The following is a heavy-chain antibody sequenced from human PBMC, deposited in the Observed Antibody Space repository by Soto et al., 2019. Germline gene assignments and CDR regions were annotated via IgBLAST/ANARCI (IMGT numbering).Heavy chain of an antibody. CDR2: ISYDGSNK. Sequence: GGSLRLPCAASGSTFSSYGMHWVRQAPGKGLEWVAVISYDGSNKYYADSVKGRFTISRDNSKNTLYLQMNSLRAEDTAVYYCAKDPGSDKYYDFWSGYYTGSTNYYYGMDVWGQGTTVTVSS. CDR1: GSTFSSYG. D-gene: IGHD3-3*01. CDR3: AKDPGSDKYYDFWSGYYTGSTNYYYGMDV. J-gene: IGHJ6*02. V-gene: IGHV3-30*18.